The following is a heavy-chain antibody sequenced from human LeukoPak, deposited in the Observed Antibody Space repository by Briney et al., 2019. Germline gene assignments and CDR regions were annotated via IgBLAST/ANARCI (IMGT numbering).Heavy chain of an antibody. V-gene: IGHV3-33*01. J-gene: IGHJ4*02. CDR2: IWYDGSNK. D-gene: IGHD4-17*01. CDR3: ARARTTRVFDY. Sequence: PGGSLRLSCAASGFTFNSYGIHWVRQAPGKGLEWVAFIWYDGSNKYYADSVKGRFTISRDNSKNTLYLQMNSLRAEDTAVYYCARARTTRVFDYWGQGTLVTVSS. CDR1: GFTFNSYG.